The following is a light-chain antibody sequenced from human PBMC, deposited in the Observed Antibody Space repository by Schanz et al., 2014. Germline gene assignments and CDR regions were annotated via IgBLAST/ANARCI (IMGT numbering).Light chain of an antibody. CDR1: QSVNGRF. V-gene: IGKV3D-15*01. CDR2: GAS. CDR3: QQYNNWPPGGT. Sequence: EIVLTQSPGTLSLSPGERATLSCKASQSVNGRFFGGYQQKPGQAPRLLIYGASTRATGIPDRFSGSGSGTEFTLTISSLQSEDFAVYYCQQYNNWPPGGTFGQGTKVEIK. J-gene: IGKJ1*01.